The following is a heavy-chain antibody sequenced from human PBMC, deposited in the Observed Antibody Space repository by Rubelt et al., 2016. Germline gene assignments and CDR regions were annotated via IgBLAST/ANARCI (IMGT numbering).Heavy chain of an antibody. D-gene: IGHD4-11*01. Sequence: EVQLVESGGGLVQPGGSLRLSCAASGLTFSNYGMNWVRQAPGKGLEWVSYISSTISDIYYADSVKGRFTISRDNAKNSLYLQMNSLRVEDTAVYYCARVLRGFNSNIDYWGQGTLVIVSS. V-gene: IGHV3-48*04. CDR3: ARVLRGFNSNIDY. CDR2: ISSTISDI. J-gene: IGHJ4*02. CDR1: GLTFSNYG.